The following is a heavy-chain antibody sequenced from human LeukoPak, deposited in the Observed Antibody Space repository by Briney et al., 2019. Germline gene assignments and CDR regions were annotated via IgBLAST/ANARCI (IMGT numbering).Heavy chain of an antibody. D-gene: IGHD6-19*01. CDR2: ISSSGST. Sequence: SETLSLTCTVPGDSISSGDYYWSWIRQPAGKGLEWIGRISSSGSTNYNPSLKSRVTISVDTSKNQFSLKLSSVTAADTAVYYCARVGSEAPGYSSGWTYYYYYMDVWGKGTTVTISS. V-gene: IGHV4-61*02. J-gene: IGHJ6*03. CDR1: GDSISSGDYY. CDR3: ARVGSEAPGYSSGWTYYYYYMDV.